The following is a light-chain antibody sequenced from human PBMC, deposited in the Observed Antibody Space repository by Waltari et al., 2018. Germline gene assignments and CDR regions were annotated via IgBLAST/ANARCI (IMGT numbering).Light chain of an antibody. Sequence: SYELTQPSSVSVSPGQTARLTCSGDVLAKQDARWFQQKPGPAPVLVIYKDSERPSGIPVRFSGSSSGTTVTLTISGAQVEDEADYYCYSAADNNLGVFGGGTKLTVL. CDR2: KDS. J-gene: IGLJ2*01. CDR1: VLAKQD. CDR3: YSAADNNLGV. V-gene: IGLV3-27*01.